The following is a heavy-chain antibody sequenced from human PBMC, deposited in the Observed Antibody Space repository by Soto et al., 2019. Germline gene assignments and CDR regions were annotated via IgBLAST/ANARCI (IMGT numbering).Heavy chain of an antibody. J-gene: IGHJ4*02. D-gene: IGHD3-9*01. CDR2: ISGSGGRT. V-gene: IGHV3-23*01. Sequence: GGSLRLSCAASGFTFSSYAMSWVRQAPGKGLEWVSAISGSGGRTYYADSVKGRFTISRDNSKNTLYLQMNSLRAEDTAVYYCAKVTSFDWLLEGLYFDYWGQGTLVTVSS. CDR3: AKVTSFDWLLEGLYFDY. CDR1: GFTFSSYA.